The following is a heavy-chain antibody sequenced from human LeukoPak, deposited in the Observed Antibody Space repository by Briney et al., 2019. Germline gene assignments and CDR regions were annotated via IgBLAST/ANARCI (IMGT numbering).Heavy chain of an antibody. D-gene: IGHD3-16*01. Sequence: PSETLSLTCTVAGGSISSYYWSWIRQPPGKGLEWIGYIYYSGSTNYNPSLKSRVTISVDTSKNQFSLKLSSVTAADTAVYYCARARGGFDPWGQGTLVTVSS. V-gene: IGHV4-59*01. CDR3: ARARGGFDP. CDR1: GGSISSYY. J-gene: IGHJ5*02. CDR2: IYYSGST.